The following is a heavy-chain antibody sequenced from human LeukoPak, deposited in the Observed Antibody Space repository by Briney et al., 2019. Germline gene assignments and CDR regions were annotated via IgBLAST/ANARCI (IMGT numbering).Heavy chain of an antibody. D-gene: IGHD4-17*01. CDR2: ISAYNGYT. CDR3: ARDLPTVTTYGYYMDV. V-gene: IGHV1-18*01. CDR1: GYTFTDYA. J-gene: IGHJ6*03. Sequence: GASVKVSCKPSGYTFTDYAIGWVRQAPGHGLEWMGWISAYNGYTNYAQSLQGRVTMTTDTSTSTAYMELRSLRSDDTAMYFCARDLPTVTTYGYYMDVWGKGTTVTVSS.